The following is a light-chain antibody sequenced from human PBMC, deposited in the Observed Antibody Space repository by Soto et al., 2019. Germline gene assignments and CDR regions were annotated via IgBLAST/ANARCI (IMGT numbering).Light chain of an antibody. CDR2: DAS. CDR3: QQYTSLPRT. Sequence: DIRMTQSPSSLSASVGDRVTITCQASEDISDYLNWYQQKPGKAPKLLIYDASLLETGVPSRFSGSGSGTDFTFTISSLQPEDIATYYCQQYTSLPRTFGQGTKLAIK. CDR1: EDISDY. J-gene: IGKJ2*01. V-gene: IGKV1-33*01.